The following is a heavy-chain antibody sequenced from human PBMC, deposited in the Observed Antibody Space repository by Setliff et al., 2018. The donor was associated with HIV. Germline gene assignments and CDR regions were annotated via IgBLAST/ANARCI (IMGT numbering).Heavy chain of an antibody. CDR3: ARARYIVIRGDAGMDV. CDR2: IYTSGLT. J-gene: IGHJ6*02. V-gene: IGHV4-61*02. CDR1: DSGTYY. D-gene: IGHD3-10*01. Sequence: PSETLSLTCTVSDSGTYYWSWIRQPALKGLEWIGRIYTSGLTNYNPSLKSRVTISVDTSKNQVSLKLSSVTASDTAVYYCARARYIVIRGDAGMDVWGPGTTVTVSS.